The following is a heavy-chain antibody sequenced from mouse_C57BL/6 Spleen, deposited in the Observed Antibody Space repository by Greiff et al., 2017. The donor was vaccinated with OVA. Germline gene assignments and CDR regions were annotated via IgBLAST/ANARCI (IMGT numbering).Heavy chain of an antibody. Sequence: EVQLKESGAELVRPGASVKLSCTASGFNIKDDYMHWVKQRPEQGLEWIGWIDPENGDTEYASKFQGKATITADTSSNTAYLQLSSLTSEDTAVYYCTTVVDPYWGQGTLVTVSA. CDR3: TTVVDPY. V-gene: IGHV14-4*01. CDR2: IDPENGDT. CDR1: GFNIKDDY. J-gene: IGHJ3*01. D-gene: IGHD1-1*01.